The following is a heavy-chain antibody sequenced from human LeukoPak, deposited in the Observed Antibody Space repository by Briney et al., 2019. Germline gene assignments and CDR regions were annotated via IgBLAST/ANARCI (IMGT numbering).Heavy chain of an antibody. CDR2: ISYDGSNK. J-gene: IGHJ6*03. CDR3: AKDPHQTNLWFGVVDYSSYYRVV. V-gene: IGHV3-30*04. D-gene: IGHD3-10*01. CDR1: GFTFRSYA. Sequence: GGSLRLSCAAAGFTFRSYAMDWLRQAPGKGLEWVAVISYDGSNKYYADSVKDRFTISRENSKNTLYLQMHSLRAEDTAVAYCAKDPHQTNLWFGVVDYSSYYRVVWGKGTTVTISS.